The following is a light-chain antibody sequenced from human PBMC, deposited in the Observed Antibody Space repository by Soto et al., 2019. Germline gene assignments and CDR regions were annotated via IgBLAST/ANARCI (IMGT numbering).Light chain of an antibody. CDR3: QQRSDWPST. Sequence: EIVLTQSPATLSLSPGDRATLSCRASQSVSSYLAWYQQKPGQAPRLLIYDASTRAAGIPARFSGSGSGTDFTLNITSLEPEDFAVDYCQQRSDWPSTFGGGTKVEIK. CDR1: QSVSSY. V-gene: IGKV3-11*01. CDR2: DAS. J-gene: IGKJ4*01.